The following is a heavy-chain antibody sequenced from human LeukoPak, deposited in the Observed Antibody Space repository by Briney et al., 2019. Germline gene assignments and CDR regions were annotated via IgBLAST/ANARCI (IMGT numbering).Heavy chain of an antibody. D-gene: IGHD5-24*01. Sequence: PSETLSLTCAVYGGSFSGYYWSWIRQPPGKGLEWIGEINHSGSTNYNPSLKSRVTISVDTSKNQFSLKLNSVTAADTAVYYCARGRDGYNFLNRGEYYYFDYWGQGTLVTVSS. V-gene: IGHV4-34*01. CDR1: GGSFSGYY. CDR3: ARGRDGYNFLNRGEYYYFDY. J-gene: IGHJ4*02. CDR2: INHSGST.